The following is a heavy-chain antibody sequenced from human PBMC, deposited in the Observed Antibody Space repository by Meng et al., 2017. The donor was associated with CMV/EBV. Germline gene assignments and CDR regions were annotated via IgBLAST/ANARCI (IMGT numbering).Heavy chain of an antibody. CDR3: ARPSEGYYYGMDV. CDR1: GFAFSSYA. D-gene: IGHD2-2*01. Sequence: GGSLRLSCAASGFAFSSYALHWVRRAPGKGLEWVSAIGTGGDTYYADSVKGRFTISRDNSKNTLYLQMNSLRAEDTAVYYCARPSEGYYYGMDVWGQGTTVTVSS. CDR2: IGTGGDT. V-gene: IGHV3/OR16-10*01. J-gene: IGHJ6*02.